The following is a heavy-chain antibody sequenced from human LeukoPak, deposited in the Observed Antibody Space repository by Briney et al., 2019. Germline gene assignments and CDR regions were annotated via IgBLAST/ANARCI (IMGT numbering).Heavy chain of an antibody. Sequence: GGSLRLSCAASGFTFSSYGMHWVRQAPGKGLEWVAVISYDGSNKYYADSVKGRFTISRDNSKNTLYLQMNSLRAEDTAVYYCAKDQQLVLVYWGQGTLVTVSS. CDR1: GFTFSSYG. D-gene: IGHD6-13*01. CDR3: AKDQQLVLVY. CDR2: ISYDGSNK. V-gene: IGHV3-30*18. J-gene: IGHJ4*02.